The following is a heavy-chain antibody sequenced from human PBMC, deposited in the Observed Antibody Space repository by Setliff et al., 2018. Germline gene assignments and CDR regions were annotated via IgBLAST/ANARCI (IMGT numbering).Heavy chain of an antibody. CDR3: ARTTGSTHNWLDP. Sequence: NPSETLSLTCTVSGDSISSGSYHWSWIRKPAGKGLEWIGRIHPRGSTNYNPSLKSRVTISVDTSKNQFPLKVSSVTAADTAVYYCARTTGSTHNWLDPWGPGTLVTVSS. V-gene: IGHV4-61*02. J-gene: IGHJ5*02. CDR1: GDSISSGSYH. CDR2: IHPRGST. D-gene: IGHD1-1*01.